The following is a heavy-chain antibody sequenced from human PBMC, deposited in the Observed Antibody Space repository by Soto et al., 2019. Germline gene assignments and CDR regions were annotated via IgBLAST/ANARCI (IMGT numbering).Heavy chain of an antibody. Sequence: SVKVSCKASGYTFTRYAIHWVRQAPGQRLEWMGWINPILGIANYAHEFQDRVTITADKAASTAYMELSSLRSEDTAVYYCARVGYGHPYNWFDPWGQGTLVTVLL. CDR2: INPILGIA. J-gene: IGHJ5*02. V-gene: IGHV1-69*10. CDR1: GYTFTRYA. D-gene: IGHD5-18*01. CDR3: ARVGYGHPYNWFDP.